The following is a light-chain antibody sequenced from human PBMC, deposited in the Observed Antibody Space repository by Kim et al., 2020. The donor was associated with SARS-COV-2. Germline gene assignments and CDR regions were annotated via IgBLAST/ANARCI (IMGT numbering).Light chain of an antibody. CDR2: GNN. CDR3: ATWDDTLNGWV. J-gene: IGLJ3*02. V-gene: IGLV1-44*01. Sequence: GQGVTISSSGSSSNIGSNLVNWYHKCPGTAPKLLITGNNQRPSGVPDRFSVSKSGTSAYLAISGLQSEDEAVYYCATWDDTLNGWVFGRGTQLTVL. CDR1: SSNIGSNL.